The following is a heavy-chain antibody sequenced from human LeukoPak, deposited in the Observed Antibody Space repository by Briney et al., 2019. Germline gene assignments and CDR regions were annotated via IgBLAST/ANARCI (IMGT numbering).Heavy chain of an antibody. Sequence: PSETLSLTCAVYGGSFSGYYWSWIHQPPGKGLEWIGEINHSGSTNYNPSLKSRVTISVDTSKNQFSLKLSSVTAADTAVYYCARDSSRALDYWGQGTLVTVSS. CDR2: INHSGST. CDR1: GGSFSGYY. CDR3: ARDSSRALDY. J-gene: IGHJ4*02. D-gene: IGHD6-13*01. V-gene: IGHV4-34*01.